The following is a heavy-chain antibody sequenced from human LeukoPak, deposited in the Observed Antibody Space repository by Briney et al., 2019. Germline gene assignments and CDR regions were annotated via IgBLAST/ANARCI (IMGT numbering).Heavy chain of an antibody. D-gene: IGHD3-16*01. Sequence: ESFKSSCQASAYIVFNYCISWVRQMPAKNLVCMGLIYPGDSDTRYSPTFQGQVTSSADKSISTAYLQWSSLKASDTAMYYCARKYGRGNYYFDYWGQGTLVTVSS. CDR2: IYPGDSDT. CDR1: AYIVFNYC. J-gene: IGHJ4*02. CDR3: ARKYGRGNYYFDY. V-gene: IGHV5-51*01.